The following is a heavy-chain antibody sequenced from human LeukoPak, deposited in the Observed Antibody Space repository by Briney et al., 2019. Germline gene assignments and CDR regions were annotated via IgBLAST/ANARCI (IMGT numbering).Heavy chain of an antibody. CDR2: MNPNSGNT. CDR3: ARVKGIAARRGRGKLYYFDY. V-gene: IGHV1-8*01. D-gene: IGHD6-6*01. Sequence: ASVKVSCKASGYTFTSYDINWVRQATGQGLEWRGWMNPNSGNTGYAQKFQGRVTMTRNTSISTAYMELSSLRSEDTAVYYCARVKGIAARRGRGKLYYFDYWGQGTLVTVSS. J-gene: IGHJ4*02. CDR1: GYTFTSYD.